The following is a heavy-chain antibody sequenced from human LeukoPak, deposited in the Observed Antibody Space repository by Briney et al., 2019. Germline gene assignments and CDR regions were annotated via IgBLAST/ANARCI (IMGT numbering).Heavy chain of an antibody. V-gene: IGHV3-30*03. J-gene: IGHJ4*02. D-gene: IGHD1-7*01. Sequence: GGSLRLSCAASGSTFSSYDMYWVRQAPGKGLEWVAVMSYDGNNKYFADSVKGRFTISRDNSKNTLYLQMDSLRAEDAAVYYCARASNWNYPDYWGQGTLVTVSS. CDR2: MSYDGNNK. CDR3: ARASNWNYPDY. CDR1: GSTFSSYD.